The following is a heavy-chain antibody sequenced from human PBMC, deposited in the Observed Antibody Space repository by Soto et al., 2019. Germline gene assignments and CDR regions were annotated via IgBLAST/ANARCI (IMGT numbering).Heavy chain of an antibody. D-gene: IGHD2-15*01. J-gene: IGHJ3*02. CDR1: GGSISSYY. CDR3: ARRTYCSGGSCYPGTDAFDI. V-gene: IGHV4-59*08. CDR2: IYYSGST. Sequence: QVQLQESGPGLVKPSETLSLTCTVSGGSISSYYWSWIRQPPGKGLEWIGYIYYSGSTNYNPSLKSRDTITVDTSKNQFSLKLSSVTAADTAVYYCARRTYCSGGSCYPGTDAFDIWGQGTMVTVSS.